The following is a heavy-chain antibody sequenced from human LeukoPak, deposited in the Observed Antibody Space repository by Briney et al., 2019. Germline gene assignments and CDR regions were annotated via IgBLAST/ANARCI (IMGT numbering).Heavy chain of an antibody. D-gene: IGHD4-17*01. J-gene: IGHJ4*02. V-gene: IGHV3-33*01. CDR2: IWYGGSNK. Sequence: GGSLRLSCAASGFTFSSYGMHWVRQAPGRGLEWVAVIWYGGSNKYYADSVKGRFTISRDNSKNTLYLQMNSLRAEDTAVYYCARDVNGDYWFDYRGQGTLVTVSS. CDR1: GFTFSSYG. CDR3: ARDVNGDYWFDY.